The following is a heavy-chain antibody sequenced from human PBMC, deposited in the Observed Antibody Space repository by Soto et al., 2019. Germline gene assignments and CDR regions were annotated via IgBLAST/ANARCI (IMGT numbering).Heavy chain of an antibody. CDR1: GFSLSTSGMC. Sequence: SGPTLVNPTQTLTLTCTFSGFSLSTSGMCVSWIRQPPGKALEWLALIDWDDDKYYSTSLKTRLTISKDTSKNQVVLTMTNMDPVDTATYYCARADMVPRDYYFDYWGQGTLVTVSS. V-gene: IGHV2-70*01. D-gene: IGHD5-12*01. CDR2: IDWDDDK. J-gene: IGHJ4*02. CDR3: ARADMVPRDYYFDY.